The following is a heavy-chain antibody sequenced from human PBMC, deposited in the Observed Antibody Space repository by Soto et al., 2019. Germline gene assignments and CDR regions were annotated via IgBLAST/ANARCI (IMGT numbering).Heavy chain of an antibody. J-gene: IGHJ6*02. D-gene: IGHD2-8*02. CDR2: ISGSGGSI. Sequence: EVQLLESGGGLVQPGGSLRLSCAASGFTFSTYAMNWVRQATGNGLEWVSAISGSGGSIHYADSVKGRFTISRDNSKNTLYLQMNSLRDEDTAVYHCVKGYWRGDVWGQGTRVTVSS. CDR3: VKGYWRGDV. CDR1: GFTFSTYA. V-gene: IGHV3-23*01.